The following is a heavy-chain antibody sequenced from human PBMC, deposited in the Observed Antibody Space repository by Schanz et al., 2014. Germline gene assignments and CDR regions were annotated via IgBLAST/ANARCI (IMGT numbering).Heavy chain of an antibody. Sequence: EVQLVESGGGLVKPGGSLRLSCGVSGFTASSHSMNWVRQAPGKGLEWVSSISGDHRNTFYADSVKGRFTISRDNSKNTLYLQMNSLRAEDTAVYFCAKIERNEDWGQGTLVTVSS. V-gene: IGHV3-23*04. D-gene: IGHD1-1*01. CDR3: AKIERNED. CDR2: ISGDHRNT. CDR1: GFTASSHS. J-gene: IGHJ4*02.